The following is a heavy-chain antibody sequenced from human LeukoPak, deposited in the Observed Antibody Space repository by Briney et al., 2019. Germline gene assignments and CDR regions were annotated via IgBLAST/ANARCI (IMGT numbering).Heavy chain of an antibody. V-gene: IGHV3-21*01. CDR2: ISSSTSYI. CDR3: ARRYYYDSSGYPPYYFDY. CDR1: GFTFSSYS. D-gene: IGHD3-22*01. Sequence: GGSLRLSCAASGFTFSSYSMNWVRQAPGKGLEWVSSISSSTSYIYYAGSVKGRFTISRDNAKNSLYLQMNSLRAEDTAVYYCARRYYYDSSGYPPYYFDYWGQGTLVTVSS. J-gene: IGHJ4*02.